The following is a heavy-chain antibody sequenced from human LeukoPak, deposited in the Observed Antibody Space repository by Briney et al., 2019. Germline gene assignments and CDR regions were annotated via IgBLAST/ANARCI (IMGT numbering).Heavy chain of an antibody. Sequence: GESLKISRKGSGYSFTTYWIGWVRQMPGEGLEWMGTIYPSDSDTKYSPSFRGQVTISADKSISTAYLQWNSLKASDTAIYYCARYGGSSARFSDYWGQGTLVTVSS. D-gene: IGHD4-23*01. V-gene: IGHV5-51*01. CDR2: IYPSDSDT. CDR3: ARYGGSSARFSDY. J-gene: IGHJ4*02. CDR1: GYSFTTYW.